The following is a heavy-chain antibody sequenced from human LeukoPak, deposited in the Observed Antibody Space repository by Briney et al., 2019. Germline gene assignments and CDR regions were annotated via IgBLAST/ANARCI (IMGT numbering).Heavy chain of an antibody. CDR1: GYTFSNYY. V-gene: IGHV1-46*01. CDR2: INPSGGST. D-gene: IGHD3-22*01. Sequence: GASVKVSCKASGYTFSNYYMHWLRQAPGQGLEWMGIINPSGGSTNYAQKFQGRVTMTRDTPTSTVYMDLSSLRSEDTAVYYCVRDDSSGPQVDWGQGTLVTVSS. CDR3: VRDDSSGPQVD. J-gene: IGHJ4*02.